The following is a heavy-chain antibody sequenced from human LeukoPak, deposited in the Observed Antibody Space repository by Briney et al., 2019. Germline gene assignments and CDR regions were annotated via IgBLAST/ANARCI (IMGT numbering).Heavy chain of an antibody. V-gene: IGHV1-2*02. CDR3: ARAAAGIAVADPLEY. J-gene: IGHJ4*02. Sequence: GASVKVSCKVAGYTLNEVSMHWVRQAPGQGLEWMGWLNPNSGGTNYAQKFQGRVTMTRDTSISTAYMELSRLRSDDTAVYYCARAAAGIAVADPLEYWGQGTLVTVSS. CDR2: LNPNSGGT. D-gene: IGHD6-19*01. CDR1: GYTLNEVS.